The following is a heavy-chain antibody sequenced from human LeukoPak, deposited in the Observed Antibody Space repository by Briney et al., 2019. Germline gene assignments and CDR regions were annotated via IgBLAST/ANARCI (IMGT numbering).Heavy chain of an antibody. CDR1: GFTFSSYA. J-gene: IGHJ4*02. V-gene: IGHV3-23*01. CDR2: VSSSGEST. D-gene: IGHD5-24*01. CDR3: AKRGMAFDY. Sequence: PGGSLRLSCAASGFTFSSYAMSWVRQAAGKRPEWVSSVSSSGESTHHADSVKGRFTISRDNSKNTLYLQMSSLRAEDSAVYYCAKRGMAFDYWGQRTLVTVSS.